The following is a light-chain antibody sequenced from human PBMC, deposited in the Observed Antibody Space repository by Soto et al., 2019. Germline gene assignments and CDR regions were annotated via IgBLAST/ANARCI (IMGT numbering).Light chain of an antibody. Sequence: EIVMTQSPATLSVSPGERATLSCRASQGVSSNLAWYQQKPGQAPRLLIYGASTRATGIPDRFSGSGSGTDFTLTISRLEPEDFAVYYCQQYGSAPRTFGQGTKVDIK. J-gene: IGKJ1*01. V-gene: IGKV3-20*01. CDR1: QGVSSN. CDR3: QQYGSAPRT. CDR2: GAS.